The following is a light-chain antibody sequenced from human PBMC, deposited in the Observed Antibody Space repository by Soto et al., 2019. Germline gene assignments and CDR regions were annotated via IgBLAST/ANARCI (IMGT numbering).Light chain of an antibody. CDR3: QPYCSSPLVT. J-gene: IGKJ5*01. CDR2: GAS. Sequence: EIVLTQSPGTLSLSPGERATLSCRASQSVSSSYLAWYQQKPGQAPRLLIYGASSRATGIPDRFSGSGSGTDFTLTISRLEPEDFAVYYCQPYCSSPLVTFGQGTRLEIK. V-gene: IGKV3-20*01. CDR1: QSVSSSY.